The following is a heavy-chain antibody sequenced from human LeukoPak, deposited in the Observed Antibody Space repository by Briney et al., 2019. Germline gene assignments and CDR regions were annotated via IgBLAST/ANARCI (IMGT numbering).Heavy chain of an antibody. V-gene: IGHV4-30-4*08. J-gene: IGHJ4*02. CDR3: ARAITIFGVTSPGSFDY. Sequence: SETLSLTCTVSGGSISSGDYYWSWIRQPPGKGLEWIGYIYYSGSTYYNPSLKSRVTISVDTSKNQFCLKLSSVTAADTAVYYCARAITIFGVTSPGSFDYWGQGTLVTVSS. CDR1: GGSISSGDYY. D-gene: IGHD3-3*01. CDR2: IYYSGST.